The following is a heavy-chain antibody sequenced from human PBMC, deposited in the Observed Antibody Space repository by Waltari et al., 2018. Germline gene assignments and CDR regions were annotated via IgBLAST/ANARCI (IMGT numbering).Heavy chain of an antibody. CDR2: IYHSGST. V-gene: IGHV4-38-2*01. D-gene: IGHD3-3*01. CDR3: ARHGTRITMTSSFYY. CDR1: GYSISSGYY. Sequence: QVQLQESGPGLVKPSETLSLTCVVSGYSISSGYYWGWIRQPPGKGLERIGSIYHSGSTYYNPSLKSRVTMSIDTSRNQFSLKLTSVTAADTAVYYCARHGTRITMTSSFYYWGQGTLVTVSS. J-gene: IGHJ4*02.